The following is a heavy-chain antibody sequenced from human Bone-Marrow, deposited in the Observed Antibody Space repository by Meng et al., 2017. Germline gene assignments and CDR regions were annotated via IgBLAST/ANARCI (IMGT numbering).Heavy chain of an antibody. J-gene: IGHJ3*02. V-gene: IGHV3-7*01. CDR2: IKQDGSEK. Sequence: GESLKISCAASGFTFSSYWMSWVRQAPGKGLEWVANIKQDGSEKYYVDSVKGRFTISRDNAKNSLYLQMNSLRAEGTAVYYCAREGDGAFDIWGQGTMVTVSS. CDR1: GFTFSSYW. CDR3: AREGDGAFDI. D-gene: IGHD3-16*01.